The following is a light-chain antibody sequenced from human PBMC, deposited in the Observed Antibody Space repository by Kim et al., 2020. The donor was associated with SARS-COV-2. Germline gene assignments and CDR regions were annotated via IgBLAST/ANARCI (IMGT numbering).Light chain of an antibody. CDR2: GRN. Sequence: SSELTQDPAVSVALGQTVRITCQGDSLRSYYATWYQQRPRQAPVLVIYGRNNRPSGIRDRFSGSSSGNTASLTISGAQAEDEADFYCQSRDSGGNVLFGGGTKLTVL. J-gene: IGLJ2*01. CDR3: QSRDSGGNVL. V-gene: IGLV3-19*01. CDR1: SLRSYY.